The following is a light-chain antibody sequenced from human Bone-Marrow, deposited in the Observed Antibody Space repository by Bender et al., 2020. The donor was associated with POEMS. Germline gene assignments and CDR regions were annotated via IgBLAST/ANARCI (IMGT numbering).Light chain of an antibody. V-gene: IGLV2-14*02. CDR3: SSYTSSSTLNVV. Sequence: QSALTQPASVSGSPGQAITISCTGSARNIGGYDLVSWYQLHPGKAPKLMIYEVTKRPSGVSNRFSGSKSGNTASLTISGLQAEDEADYYCSSYTSSSTLNVVFGGGTKLTVL. J-gene: IGLJ2*01. CDR1: ARNIGGYDL. CDR2: EVT.